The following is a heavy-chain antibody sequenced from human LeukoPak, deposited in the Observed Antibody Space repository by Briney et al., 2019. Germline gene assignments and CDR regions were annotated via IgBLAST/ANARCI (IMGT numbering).Heavy chain of an antibody. D-gene: IGHD6-13*01. CDR3: ARDFRIAAAGPSC. V-gene: IGHV1-2*02. CDR2: INPNSGGT. J-gene: IGHJ4*02. Sequence: GASVKVSCKASGYTFTGYYMHWVRQAPGQGLEWMGWINPNSGGTNYAQKFQGRVTMTRDTSISTAYMELSRLRSDDTAVYYCARDFRIAAAGPSCWGQGTLVTVSS. CDR1: GYTFTGYY.